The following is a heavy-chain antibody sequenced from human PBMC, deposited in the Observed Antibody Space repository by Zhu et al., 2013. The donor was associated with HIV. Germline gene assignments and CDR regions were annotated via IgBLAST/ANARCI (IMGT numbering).Heavy chain of an antibody. D-gene: IGHD2-8*01. CDR1: GGTFSSYA. J-gene: IGHJ4*02. CDR2: IIPLFGTR. Sequence: QVQLVQSGAEVKKPGSSVKVSCKASGGTFSSYAISWVRQAPGQGLEWMGGIIPLFGTRNYAQKFQGRVTITADESTSTAYMELSSLRSEDTAMYYCARGGRWGMVYDHLDYWGQGTLVTVSS. V-gene: IGHV1-69*01. CDR3: ARGGRWGMVYDHLDY.